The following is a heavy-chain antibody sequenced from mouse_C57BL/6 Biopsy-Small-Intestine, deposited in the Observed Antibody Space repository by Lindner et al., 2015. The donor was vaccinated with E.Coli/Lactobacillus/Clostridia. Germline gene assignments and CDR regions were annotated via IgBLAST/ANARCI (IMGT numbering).Heavy chain of an antibody. J-gene: IGHJ3*01. V-gene: IGHV1-42*01. CDR2: INPSTGGT. D-gene: IGHD2-12*01. CDR1: GYSFTAYY. Sequence: VQLQESGPELVKPGTSVKISCKASGYSFTAYYMHWVKQSPEKSLEWIGEINPSTGGTSYNQKFKAKATLTVDKSSSTAYMQLKSLTSEDSAVYYCAREGAYYSYWGQGTLVTVSA. CDR3: AREGAYYSY.